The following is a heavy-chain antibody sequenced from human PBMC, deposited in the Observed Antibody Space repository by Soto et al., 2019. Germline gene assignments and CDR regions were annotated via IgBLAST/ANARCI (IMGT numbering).Heavy chain of an antibody. J-gene: IGHJ5*02. CDR1: GFTFSSYG. Sequence: SLRLSCAASGFTFSSYGMHWVRQAPGKGLEWVAVISYDGSNKYYADSVKGRFTISRDNSKSTLYLQMNSLRAEDTAVYYCAKDLEVTIFGVVIMYNWFDPWGQGTLVTVSS. V-gene: IGHV3-30*18. D-gene: IGHD3-3*01. CDR2: ISYDGSNK. CDR3: AKDLEVTIFGVVIMYNWFDP.